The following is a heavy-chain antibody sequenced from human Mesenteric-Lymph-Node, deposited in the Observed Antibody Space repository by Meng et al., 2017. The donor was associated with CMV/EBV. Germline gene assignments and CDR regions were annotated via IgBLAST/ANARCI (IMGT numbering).Heavy chain of an antibody. Sequence: ASVKVSCKASGYTFTSYYMHWVRQAPGQGLEWMGIINPKDGDTRYEHNFQGRLTLTRDTSTSTVYMELSSLRSEDTAVYYCARDGGTIFDVINYGFDIWGQGTLVTVSS. CDR1: GYTFTSYY. J-gene: IGHJ3*02. CDR2: INPKDGDT. V-gene: IGHV1-46*01. D-gene: IGHD3-3*01. CDR3: ARDGGTIFDVINYGFDI.